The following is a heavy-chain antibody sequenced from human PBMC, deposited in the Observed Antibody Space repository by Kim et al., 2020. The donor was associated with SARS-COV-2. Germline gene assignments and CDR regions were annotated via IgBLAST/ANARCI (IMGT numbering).Heavy chain of an antibody. D-gene: IGHD3-9*01. CDR3: AKMSILTGYYPHRNPTLGMDV. V-gene: IGHV3-9*01. CDR1: GFTFGDYA. Sequence: GGSLRLSCAASGFTFGDYAMHWVRQAPGKGLEWVSGISWNSGSIGYADSVKGRFTISRDNAKNSLYLQMNSLRAEDTALYYCAKMSILTGYYPHRNPTLGMDVWGQGTTVTVSS. CDR2: ISWNSGSI. J-gene: IGHJ6*02.